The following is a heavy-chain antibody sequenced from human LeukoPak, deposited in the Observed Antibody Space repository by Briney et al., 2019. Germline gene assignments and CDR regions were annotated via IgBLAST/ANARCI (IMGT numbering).Heavy chain of an antibody. V-gene: IGHV3-7*05. Sequence: GGSLRLSCAASGFTFSNYWMIWVRQAPGKGLEWVGNIKQDGSEKRYADSVRGRFTISRGNAQTSLYLQMNSLRAENTAVYYCARASDPWLQLTWGQGTLVTVSS. D-gene: IGHD5-24*01. J-gene: IGHJ5*02. CDR3: ARASDPWLQLT. CDR1: GFTFSNYW. CDR2: IKQDGSEK.